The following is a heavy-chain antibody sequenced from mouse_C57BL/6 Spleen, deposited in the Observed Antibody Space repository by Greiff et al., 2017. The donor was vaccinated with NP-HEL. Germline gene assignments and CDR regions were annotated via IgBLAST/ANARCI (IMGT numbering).Heavy chain of an antibody. Sequence: EVQGVESGPGMVKPSQSLSLTCTVTGYSITSGYDWHWIRHSPGNKLEWMGYISYSGSTNYNPSLKSRTSITHDSSKHHFFLKLNSVTTEDTATYYCARGNWFAYWGQGTLVTVSA. CDR3: ARGNWFAY. CDR2: ISYSGST. J-gene: IGHJ3*01. V-gene: IGHV3-1*01. CDR1: GYSITSGYD.